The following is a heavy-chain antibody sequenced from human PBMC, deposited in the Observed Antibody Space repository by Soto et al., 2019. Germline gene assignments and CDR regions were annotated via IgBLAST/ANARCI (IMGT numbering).Heavy chain of an antibody. CDR3: ARSPQQLVPLRDSYGMDV. V-gene: IGHV4-61*01. J-gene: IGHJ6*02. CDR2: IYSSGST. D-gene: IGHD6-13*01. Sequence: QVQLQESGPGLVKPSETLSLTCTVSGGSVSSGSYYWSWIRQPPGKVLEWIGYIYSSGSTHYNPSLKSRVTISVDTAKNQFSLKMSSVTAADTAVYYCARSPQQLVPLRDSYGMDVWGQGTTVTVSS. CDR1: GGSVSSGSYY.